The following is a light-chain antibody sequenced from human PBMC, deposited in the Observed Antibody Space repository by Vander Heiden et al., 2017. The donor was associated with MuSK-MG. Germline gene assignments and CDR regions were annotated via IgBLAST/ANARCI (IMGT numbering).Light chain of an antibody. CDR3: NSYAGSGYV. J-gene: IGLJ1*01. Sequence: QSALTQPASVSGSPGQSITISCTGTSSDVGTYNLVYWYQHHPGTGPKLIIYDVNKRPSGVSNRFSGSRSGNTASLTVSGLRAEDEGDYYCNSYAGSGYVFGTGTKVTVL. CDR1: SSDVGTYNL. CDR2: DVN. V-gene: IGLV2-23*02.